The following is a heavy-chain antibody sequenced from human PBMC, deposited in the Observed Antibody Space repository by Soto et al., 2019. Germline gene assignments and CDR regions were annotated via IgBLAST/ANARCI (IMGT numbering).Heavy chain of an antibody. J-gene: IGHJ4*02. D-gene: IGHD1-1*01. CDR1: AFSFGSYA. CDR3: ARWNYLDY. V-gene: IGHV3-23*01. CDR2: ISGSDGKT. Sequence: GGSLGLSCASSAFSFGSYALSWVRQAPGKGLEWVSTISGSDGKTFYADSVKGRFSISRDTSQSTLYLQMNSLRADDTAMYYCARWNYLDYWRQGNRVTVSS.